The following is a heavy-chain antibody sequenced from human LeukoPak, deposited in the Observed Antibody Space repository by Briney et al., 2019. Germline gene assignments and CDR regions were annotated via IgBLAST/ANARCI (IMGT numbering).Heavy chain of an antibody. Sequence: PSETLSLTCTVAGGSISRYYWSWIRQPPGKGLEWIGYIFHTGATSYNPSLKSRVTISLDTSKNQFSLKLSSVTAADTAVYYCARSTIFGVVFDYWGQGTLVTVSS. CDR2: IFHTGAT. V-gene: IGHV4-59*01. D-gene: IGHD3-3*01. J-gene: IGHJ4*02. CDR3: ARSTIFGVVFDY. CDR1: GGSISRYY.